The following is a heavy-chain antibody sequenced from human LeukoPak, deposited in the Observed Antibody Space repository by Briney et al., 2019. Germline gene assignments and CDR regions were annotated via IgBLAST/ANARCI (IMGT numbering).Heavy chain of an antibody. D-gene: IGHD3-3*01. CDR3: ARDKGTYYDFWSGYSNQYYYYGMDV. V-gene: IGHV1-46*01. Sequence: ASVKVSCKASGYTFTSYYMHWVRQAPGQGLEWMGIINPSGGSTGYAQKFQGRVTMTRDTSTSTVYMELSSLRSEDTAVYYCARDKGTYYDFWSGYSNQYYYYGMDVWGQGTTITVSS. CDR2: INPSGGST. J-gene: IGHJ6*02. CDR1: GYTFTSYY.